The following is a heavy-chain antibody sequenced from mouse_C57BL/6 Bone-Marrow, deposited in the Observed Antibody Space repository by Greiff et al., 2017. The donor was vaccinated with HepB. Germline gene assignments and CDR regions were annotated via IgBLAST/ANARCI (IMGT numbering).Heavy chain of an antibody. CDR2: IDPEDGET. V-gene: IGHV14-2*01. CDR3: APAGTGGY. Sequence: VQLQQSGAELVKPGASVKLSCTASGFNIKDYYMPWVKQRPDQGLEWIGRIDPEDGETKYAPEFQGKATITADTSSNTAYLQLSSLTSEDTAVYYCAPAGTGGYWGQGTTLTVSS. D-gene: IGHD4-1*01. CDR1: GFNIKDYY. J-gene: IGHJ2*01.